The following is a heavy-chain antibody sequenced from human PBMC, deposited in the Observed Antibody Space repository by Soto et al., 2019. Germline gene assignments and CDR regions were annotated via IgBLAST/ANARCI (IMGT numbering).Heavy chain of an antibody. CDR2: INPNSGGT. CDR1: GYTFTGYY. Sequence: ASVKVSCKASGYTFTGYYMHWVRQAPGQGLEWMGWINPNSGGTNYAQKFQGWVTMTRDTSISTAYMELSRLRSDDTAVYYCARGVEYCSGGSCYYFDYWGQGTLVTVSS. V-gene: IGHV1-2*04. J-gene: IGHJ4*02. D-gene: IGHD2-15*01. CDR3: ARGVEYCSGGSCYYFDY.